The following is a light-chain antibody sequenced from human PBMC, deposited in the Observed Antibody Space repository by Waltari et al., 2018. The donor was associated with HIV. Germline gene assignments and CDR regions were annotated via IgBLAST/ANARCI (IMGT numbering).Light chain of an antibody. Sequence: QSALTQPASVSGYPGQSITLPCTGTSSDVGGYNDVSWYQQPTGKAPKHMIKAVSNRRSGVTNRFSGSKYGNTASLTISGLQAEDEADYYCSSYTSSSPYAFGTGTKVTVL. V-gene: IGLV2-14*03. CDR2: AVS. J-gene: IGLJ1*01. CDR1: SSDVGGYND. CDR3: SSYTSSSPYA.